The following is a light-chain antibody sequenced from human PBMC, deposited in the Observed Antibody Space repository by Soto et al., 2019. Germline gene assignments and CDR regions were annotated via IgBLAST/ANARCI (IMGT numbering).Light chain of an antibody. CDR1: QSVSVN. V-gene: IGKV3-11*01. CDR3: QERNRWPRGT. CDR2: SAS. Sequence: EVVLTQSPSIVSLSPGERARLSCRASQSVSVNFAWYQQKPGQAPRPLIYSASVRAPGIPARFSGSGSETDFTLTISSLEPEDFAVYYCQERNRWPRGTFGAGTKVDIK. J-gene: IGKJ4*01.